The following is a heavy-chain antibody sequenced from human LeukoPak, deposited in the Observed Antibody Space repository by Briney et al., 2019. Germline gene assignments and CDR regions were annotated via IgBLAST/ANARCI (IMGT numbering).Heavy chain of an antibody. J-gene: IGHJ4*02. D-gene: IGHD2-21*02. Sequence: GGSLRLSCAASGFTFSSYSMNWVRQAPGKGLEWVSSISSSSCYIYYADSVKGRFTISRDNAKKSLYLQMNSLRAEDTAVYYCARVFPRKTYCGGDCYSFLDYWGQGTLVTVSS. CDR1: GFTFSSYS. CDR3: ARVFPRKTYCGGDCYSFLDY. CDR2: ISSSSCYI. V-gene: IGHV3-21*01.